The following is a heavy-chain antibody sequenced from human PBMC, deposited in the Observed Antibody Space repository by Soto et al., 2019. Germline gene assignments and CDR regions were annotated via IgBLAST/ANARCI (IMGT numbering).Heavy chain of an antibody. D-gene: IGHD6-6*01. V-gene: IGHV4-34*09. J-gene: IGHJ6*02. Sequence: SETLSLTCAVYGGSFSGYYWSWIRQPPGKGQEWIGYINHSGSTNYNPSLKSRVTISVDTSKNQFSLKLSSVTAADTAVYYCARGSSIAGLYYGMDVWGQGTTVTVSS. CDR1: GGSFSGYY. CDR3: ARGSSIAGLYYGMDV. CDR2: INHSGST.